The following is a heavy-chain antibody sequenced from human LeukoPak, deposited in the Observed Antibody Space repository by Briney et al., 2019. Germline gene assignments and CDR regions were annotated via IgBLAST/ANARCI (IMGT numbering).Heavy chain of an antibody. J-gene: IGHJ3*02. V-gene: IGHV3-49*03. CDR1: GFTFGDYA. Sequence: GGSLRLSCTASGFTFGDYAMSWFRQAPGKGLEWVGFIRSKAYGGTTEYAASVKGRFTISRDDSKSIAYLQMNSLKTEDTAVYYCTRDGRQLLIRADAFDIWGQGTMVTVSS. CDR3: TRDGRQLLIRADAFDI. CDR2: IRSKAYGGTT. D-gene: IGHD6-6*01.